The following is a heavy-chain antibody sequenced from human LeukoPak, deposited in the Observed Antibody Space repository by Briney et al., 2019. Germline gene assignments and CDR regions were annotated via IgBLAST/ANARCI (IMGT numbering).Heavy chain of an antibody. CDR3: ATSSGLTTHDAFDI. V-gene: IGHV1-8*01. J-gene: IGHJ3*02. CDR2: MNPDTEIT. Sequence: ASVKVSCKASGYTFTNYDLNWVRQVSGQGLEWMGWMNPDTEITDYAQKFQGRVTMTRDTSINTAYMELSGLTSEDTAVYFCATSSGLTTHDAFDIWGQGTKVTVSS. D-gene: IGHD3/OR15-3a*01. CDR1: GYTFTNYD.